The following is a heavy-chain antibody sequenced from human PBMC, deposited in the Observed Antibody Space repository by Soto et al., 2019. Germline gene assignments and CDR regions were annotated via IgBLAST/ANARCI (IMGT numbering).Heavy chain of an antibody. D-gene: IGHD6-13*01. Sequence: QITLKESGPTLVKPTQPLTLTCTFSGFSLSTSGVGVGWIRQPPGKALEWLALIYWDDDKRYSPSLKSRLTITKDTSKNQVVLTMTNMDPVDTATYYCAHRQTQQLVAWFDLWGQGSLVTVSS. CDR1: GFSLSTSGVG. V-gene: IGHV2-5*02. J-gene: IGHJ5*02. CDR3: AHRQTQQLVAWFDL. CDR2: IYWDDDK.